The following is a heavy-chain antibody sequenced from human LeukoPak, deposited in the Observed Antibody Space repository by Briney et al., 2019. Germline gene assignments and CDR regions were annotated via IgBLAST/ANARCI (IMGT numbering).Heavy chain of an antibody. CDR2: ISGSGGST. Sequence: GGSLRLSCAASGFTFSSYAMSWVRQAPGKGLEWVSAISGSGGSTYYADSVKGRFTISRDNSKNTLYLQMNSLRAEDTAVYYCARDGPWLGSSGSYYFDYWGQGTLVTVSS. CDR3: ARDGPWLGSSGSYYFDY. D-gene: IGHD6-19*01. J-gene: IGHJ4*02. CDR1: GFTFSSYA. V-gene: IGHV3-23*01.